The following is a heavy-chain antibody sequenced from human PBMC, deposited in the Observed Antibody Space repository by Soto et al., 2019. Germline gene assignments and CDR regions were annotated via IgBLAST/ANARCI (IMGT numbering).Heavy chain of an antibody. CDR3: AREGGGEYDSASYKPWWFDP. CDR1: GYTFTTFG. D-gene: IGHD2-21*01. V-gene: IGHV1-69*13. J-gene: IGHJ5*02. CDR2: IIPVFAKT. Sequence: SVKVSCKASGYTFTTFGISWVRQAPGQGLEWLGGIIPVFAKTTYAQKFRGRITLTADEATSTAYMELSRLTSDDTAIYYCAREGGGEYDSASYKPWWFDPWGHGTLVTVSS.